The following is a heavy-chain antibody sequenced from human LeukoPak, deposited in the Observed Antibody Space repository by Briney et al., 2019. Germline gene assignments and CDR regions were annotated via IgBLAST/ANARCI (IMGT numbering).Heavy chain of an antibody. D-gene: IGHD3-10*01. CDR1: GGSISSNNYF. V-gene: IGHV4-39*07. Sequence: SETLSLTCTVSGGSISSNNYFWGWIRQPPGKGLEWIGSIYDSGSTYYNPSLKSRVTISVDTSKNQFSLKLSSVTAADTAVYYCATRGGFGELSYWGQGTLVTVSS. CDR3: ATRGGFGELSY. J-gene: IGHJ4*02. CDR2: IYDSGST.